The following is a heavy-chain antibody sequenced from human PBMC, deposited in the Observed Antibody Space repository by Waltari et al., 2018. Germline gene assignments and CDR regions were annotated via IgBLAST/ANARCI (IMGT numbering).Heavy chain of an antibody. CDR3: ARSDYGDYGID. D-gene: IGHD4-17*01. J-gene: IGHJ4*02. CDR2: IYSGGNT. CDR1: GLTVSSHY. V-gene: IGHV3-53*01. Sequence: EVQLVESGGGLIQPGGSLRLSCAASGLTVSSHYMSWVRQAPGKGLEWVSVIYSGGNTYYADSVKGRFTISRDSSKNTLYLQMNSLRAEDTAFYYCARSDYGDYGIDWGQGTLVTVSS.